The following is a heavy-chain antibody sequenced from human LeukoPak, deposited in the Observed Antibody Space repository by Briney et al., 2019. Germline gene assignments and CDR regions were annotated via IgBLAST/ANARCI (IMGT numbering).Heavy chain of an antibody. CDR3: AGRAELGRGFDY. Sequence: PGGSLRLSCSASGFTDSSNYMRWLRQAPGKGLDWVSSIYNDASTYYADSVKGRFTTARDNSKNTLYLQINGLRAEDTAAYYCAGRAELGRGFDYWGQGTLVTVSS. D-gene: IGHD7-27*01. CDR1: GFTDSSNY. V-gene: IGHV3-66*01. CDR2: IYNDAST. J-gene: IGHJ4*02.